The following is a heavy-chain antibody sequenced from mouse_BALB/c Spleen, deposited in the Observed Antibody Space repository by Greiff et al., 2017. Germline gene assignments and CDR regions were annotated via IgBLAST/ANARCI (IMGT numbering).Heavy chain of an antibody. D-gene: IGHD2-3*01. CDR3: AREDDGYFGNFDY. J-gene: IGHJ2*01. CDR2: ISDGGSYT. V-gene: IGHV5-4*02. CDR1: GFTFSDYY. Sequence: EVKLVESGGGLVKPGGSLKLSCAASGFTFSDYYMYWVRQTPEKRLEWVATISDGGSYTYYPDSVKGRFTISRDNAKNNLYLQMSSLKSEDTAMYYCAREDDGYFGNFDYWGQGTTLTVSS.